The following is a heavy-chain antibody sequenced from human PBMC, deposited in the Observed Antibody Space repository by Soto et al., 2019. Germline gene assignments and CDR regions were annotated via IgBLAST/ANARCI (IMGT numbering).Heavy chain of an antibody. CDR3: ARDHGKATLRYFGSSAAPRDGMDV. Sequence: ASVKVSCKASGYTFTSYGISWVRQAPGQGLEWMGWISAYNGNTNYAQKLQGRVTMTTDTSTSTAYMELRSLRSDDTAVYYCARDHGKATLRYFGSSAAPRDGMDVWGKGTTVTVSS. J-gene: IGHJ6*04. V-gene: IGHV1-18*01. D-gene: IGHD3-9*01. CDR1: GYTFTSYG. CDR2: ISAYNGNT.